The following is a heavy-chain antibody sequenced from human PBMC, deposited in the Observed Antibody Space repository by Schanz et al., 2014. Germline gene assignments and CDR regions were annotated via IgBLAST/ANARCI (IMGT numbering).Heavy chain of an antibody. J-gene: IGHJ1*01. Sequence: EVQLVESGGGLIQPGGSLRLSCAVSGFTVNTNYMSWVRQAPGKGLEWISSMYINSGSTQYADSVKGGFIISRDSSKNTIFLQMNSLRAEDTAVYFCARDGGRDGYNLAFDVWGQGPLVTFSS. CDR1: GFTVNTNY. V-gene: IGHV3-53*01. D-gene: IGHD5-12*01. CDR3: ARDGGRDGYNLAFDV. CDR2: MYINSGST.